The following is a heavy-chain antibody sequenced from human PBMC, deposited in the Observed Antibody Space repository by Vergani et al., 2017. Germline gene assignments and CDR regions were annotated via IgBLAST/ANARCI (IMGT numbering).Heavy chain of an antibody. CDR1: GFTFSSYS. CDR3: ARDLDCSGGSCYVDY. CDR2: ISSSSSTI. Sequence: EVQLVESGGGLVQPGGSLRLSCAASGFTFSSYSMNWVRQAPGKGLEWVSYISSSSSTIYYADSVKGRFTISRDNAKNSLYLQMNSLRAEDTAVYYCARDLDCSGGSCYVDYWGQGTLVTVSS. D-gene: IGHD2-15*01. V-gene: IGHV3-48*04. J-gene: IGHJ4*02.